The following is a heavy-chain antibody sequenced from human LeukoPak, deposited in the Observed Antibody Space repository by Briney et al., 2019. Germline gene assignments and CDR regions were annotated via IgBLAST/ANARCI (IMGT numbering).Heavy chain of an antibody. CDR2: IYYSGST. J-gene: IGHJ4*02. Sequence: PSETLSLTCTVSGGSISSSSYYWGWIRQPPGKGLEWIGSIYYSGSTYYNPSLKSRVTISVDTSKNQFSLKLSSVTAADTAVYYCARRSSGAGTTSPFDYWGQGTLVTVSS. D-gene: IGHD1-1*01. CDR1: GGSISSSSYY. V-gene: IGHV4-39*01. CDR3: ARRSSGAGTTSPFDY.